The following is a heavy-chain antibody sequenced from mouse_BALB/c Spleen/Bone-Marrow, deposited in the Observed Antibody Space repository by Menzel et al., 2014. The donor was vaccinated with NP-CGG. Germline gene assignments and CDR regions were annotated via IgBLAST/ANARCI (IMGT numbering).Heavy chain of an antibody. V-gene: IGHV1-5*01. CDR2: IYPGNSDT. Sequence: EVKLQESGTVLARPGASVKMSCKASGYSFTSYWMHWVKQRPGQGLEWFGAIYPGNSDTSYNQKFKGKAKLTAVTSASTAYMEHSSLTDEGSTVYYGTRGLLRRGGYFDVWGAGTTVTVSS. D-gene: IGHD2-3*01. CDR3: TRGLLRRGGYFDV. J-gene: IGHJ1*01. CDR1: GYSFTSYW.